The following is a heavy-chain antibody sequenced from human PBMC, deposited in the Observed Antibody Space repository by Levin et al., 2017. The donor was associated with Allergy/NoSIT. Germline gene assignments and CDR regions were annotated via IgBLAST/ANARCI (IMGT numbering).Heavy chain of an antibody. V-gene: IGHV3-7*03. D-gene: IGHD1/OR15-1a*01. CDR3: AKKQGGTSGFSFDV. J-gene: IGHJ3*01. Sequence: AGGSLRLSCVASGFTFSNFWMSWVRQAPGKGLEWVANVKQDGSDKYYVDSVKGRFTISRDNAKNSLSLQMDSLRVEDTAVYYCAKKQGGTSGFSFDVWGQGTMVTVSS. CDR1: GFTFSNFW. CDR2: VKQDGSDK.